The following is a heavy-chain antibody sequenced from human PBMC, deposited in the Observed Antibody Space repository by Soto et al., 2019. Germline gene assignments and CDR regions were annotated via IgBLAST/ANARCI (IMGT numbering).Heavy chain of an antibody. CDR3: ARGLEYSSSSYNYYYYYGMDV. D-gene: IGHD6-6*01. J-gene: IGHJ6*02. V-gene: IGHV1-69*13. Sequence: SVKVSCKASGGTFSSYAISWVRQAPGQGLEWMGGIIPIFGTANYAQKFQGRVTITADESTSTAYMELSSLRSEDTAVYYCARGLEYSSSSYNYYYYYGMDVWGQGTTVTVSS. CDR2: IIPIFGTA. CDR1: GGTFSSYA.